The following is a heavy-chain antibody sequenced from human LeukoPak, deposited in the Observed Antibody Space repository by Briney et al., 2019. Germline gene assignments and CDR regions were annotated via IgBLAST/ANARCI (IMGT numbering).Heavy chain of an antibody. CDR3: ARGHSSSWFIGWYFDL. D-gene: IGHD6-13*01. V-gene: IGHV4-39*07. CDR1: GGSISSSSYY. Sequence: PSETLSLTCTVSGGSISSSSYYWCWIRQPPGKGLELIGHVYYTGSTSYNPSLKSRVTMSVDTSKNQFSLKLSSVTAADTAVYYCARGHSSSWFIGWYFDLWGRGTLVTVSS. J-gene: IGHJ2*01. CDR2: VYYTGST.